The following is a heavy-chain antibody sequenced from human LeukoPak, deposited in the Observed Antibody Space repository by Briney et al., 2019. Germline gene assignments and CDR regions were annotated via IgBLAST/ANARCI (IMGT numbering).Heavy chain of an antibody. CDR3: AGERQMATIEY. CDR2: IYYSGST. D-gene: IGHD5-24*01. CDR1: GGSISSYY. Sequence: PSETLSLTCTVSGGSISSYYWSWIRQPPGKGLEWIGYIYYSGSTNYNPSLKSRVTISVDTSKNQFSLKLSSVTAADTAVYYCAGERQMATIEYWGQGTLVTVSS. J-gene: IGHJ4*02. V-gene: IGHV4-59*01.